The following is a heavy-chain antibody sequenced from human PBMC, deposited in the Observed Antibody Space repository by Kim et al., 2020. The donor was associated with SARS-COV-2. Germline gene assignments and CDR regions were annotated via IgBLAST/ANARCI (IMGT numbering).Heavy chain of an antibody. D-gene: IGHD3-10*01. CDR2: IDPSDSYT. V-gene: IGHV5-10-1*01. CDR3: ARHKPDVILWFGELLCPFDP. CDR1: GYSFTSYW. J-gene: IGHJ5*02. Sequence: GESLKISCKGSGYSFTSYWISWVRQMPGKGLEWMGRIDPSDSYTNYSPSFQGHVTISADKSISTAYLQWSSLKASDTAMYYCARHKPDVILWFGELLCPFDPWGQGTLVTVSS.